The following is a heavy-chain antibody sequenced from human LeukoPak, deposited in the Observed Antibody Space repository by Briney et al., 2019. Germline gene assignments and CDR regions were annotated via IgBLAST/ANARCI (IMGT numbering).Heavy chain of an antibody. J-gene: IGHJ4*02. CDR1: GGSFSGYY. V-gene: IGHV4-34*01. Sequence: SETLSLTCAVYGGSFSGYYWSWIRQPPGKGLEWIGEINHSGSTNYNPSLKSRVTISVDTSKNQFSLKLSSVTAADTAVYYCARGRSALSIVVVITNYFDYWGQGTLVTVS. D-gene: IGHD3-22*01. CDR2: INHSGST. CDR3: ARGRSALSIVVVITNYFDY.